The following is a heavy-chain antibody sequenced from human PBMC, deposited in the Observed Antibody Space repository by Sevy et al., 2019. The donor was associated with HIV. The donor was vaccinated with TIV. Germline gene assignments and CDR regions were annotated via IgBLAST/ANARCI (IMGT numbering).Heavy chain of an antibody. CDR2: IIPIFGTA. D-gene: IGHD2-15*01. Sequence: ASVKVYCKASGGTFNTYAISWVRQAPGQGLEWMGGIIPIFGTANYAQNFQGRVAITADESTTTVFMELSSLRSEDTAVYYCARGGGLGNCGGGSCYSGNYWGQGTLVTVSS. V-gene: IGHV1-69*13. CDR3: ARGGGLGNCGGGSCYSGNY. J-gene: IGHJ4*02. CDR1: GGTFNTYA.